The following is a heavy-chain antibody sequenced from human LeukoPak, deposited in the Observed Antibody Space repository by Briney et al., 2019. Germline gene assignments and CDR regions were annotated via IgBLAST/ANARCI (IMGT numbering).Heavy chain of an antibody. CDR2: ISSSGGNI. CDR3: ARADRLGAALIASFDN. D-gene: IGHD3-16*01. CDR1: GFTFSDYY. J-gene: IGHJ4*02. V-gene: IGHV3-11*01. Sequence: GGSLRLSCAASGFTFSDYYMSWIRQAPGKGLEWVAYISSSGGNIHYADSVKGRFTISRDNAKNSLYLQMNSLRAEDTAVYYCARADRLGAALIASFDNWGQGTLITVSS.